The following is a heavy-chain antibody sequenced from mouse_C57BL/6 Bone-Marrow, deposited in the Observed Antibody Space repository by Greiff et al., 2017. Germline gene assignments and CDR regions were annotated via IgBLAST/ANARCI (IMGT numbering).Heavy chain of an antibody. CDR1: GYTFTSYW. D-gene: IGHD2-3*01. CDR2: ICPGSGST. Sequence: QVQLQQPGAELVKPGASVKMSCKASGYTFTSYWITWVKQRPGQGLEWIGDICPGSGSTNYNEKFKSKATLTVATSSSTAYMQLSSLTCEASAGYYCARSGLLLDYWGQGTTLTVSA. J-gene: IGHJ2*01. CDR3: ARSGLLLDY. V-gene: IGHV1-55*01.